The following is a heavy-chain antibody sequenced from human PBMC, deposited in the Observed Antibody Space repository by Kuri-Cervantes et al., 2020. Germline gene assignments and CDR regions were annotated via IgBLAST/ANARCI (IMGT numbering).Heavy chain of an antibody. Sequence: LSLTCAASGFTFSSYGMHWVRQAPCKGLEWVAVISYDGSNKYYADSVKGRFTISRDNAKNSLYLQMNSLRAEDTAVYYCAKDGADWELGYYYGMDVWGQGTTVTVSS. V-gene: IGHV3-30*18. CDR2: ISYDGSNK. J-gene: IGHJ6*02. D-gene: IGHD1-26*01. CDR1: GFTFSSYG. CDR3: AKDGADWELGYYYGMDV.